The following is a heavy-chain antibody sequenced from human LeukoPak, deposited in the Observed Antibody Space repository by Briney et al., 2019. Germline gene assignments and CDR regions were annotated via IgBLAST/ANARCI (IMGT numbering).Heavy chain of an antibody. CDR3: ARVGRSEAFDI. V-gene: IGHV3-7*01. CDR1: GFTFSSYN. CDR2: IKQDGSEK. D-gene: IGHD3-16*01. Sequence: GGSLRLSCAASGFTFSSYNMNWVRQAPGKGLEWVANIKQDGSEKYYVDSVKGRFTISRDNAKNSLYLQMNSLRAEDTAVYYCARVGRSEAFDIWGQGTMVTVSS. J-gene: IGHJ3*02.